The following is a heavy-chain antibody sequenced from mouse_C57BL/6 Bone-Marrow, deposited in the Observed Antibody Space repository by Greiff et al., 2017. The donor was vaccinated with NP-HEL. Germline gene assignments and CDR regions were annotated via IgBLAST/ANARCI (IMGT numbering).Heavy chain of an antibody. CDR1: GFNIKNTY. CDR3: ARGWLPCDFDY. Sequence: EVQLQQSVAELVRPGASVKLSCTASGFNIKNTYMHWVKQRPEQGLEWIGRFDPANGNTKYAPKFQGKATITSETSSKPAYLQLSSLTSEDTAIYYCARGWLPCDFDYWGQGTTLTVSS. CDR2: FDPANGNT. V-gene: IGHV14-3*01. D-gene: IGHD2-3*01. J-gene: IGHJ2*01.